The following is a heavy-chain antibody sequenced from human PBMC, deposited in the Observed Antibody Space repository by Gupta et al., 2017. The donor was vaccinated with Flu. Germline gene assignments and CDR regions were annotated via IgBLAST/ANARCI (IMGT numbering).Heavy chain of an antibody. V-gene: IGHV4-38-2*01. J-gene: IGHJ4*02. D-gene: IGHD6-19*01. CDR2: IDHRGNS. CDR1: GYSLTNGHY. CDR3: ARGGRMSVAASYVDV. Sequence: QVHLQESGPGLVTPSETLSLTCVVSGYSLTNGHYWGWIRQPPGKGPEWIATIDHRGNSYHNPSLRSRVTSSVVPSENQFSLHLYAVTAADGAVDYCARGGRMSVAASYVDVWGQGALVSVSS.